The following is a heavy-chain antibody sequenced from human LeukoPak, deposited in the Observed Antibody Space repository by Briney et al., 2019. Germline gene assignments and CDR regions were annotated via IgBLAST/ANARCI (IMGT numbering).Heavy chain of an antibody. CDR1: GYTFTGYH. V-gene: IGHV1-2*02. CDR2: IKPSNGDT. D-gene: IGHD3-22*01. CDR3: ARVFPTQYYYDSSGYLDY. J-gene: IGHJ4*02. Sequence: ASVKVSCKASGYTFTGYHMHWVRQAPGQGLEWMGWIKPSNGDTNYAQEFQGRVTMTRDTSINTAYMELSGLRSADTAVYYCARVFPTQYYYDSSGYLDYWGQGTLVTVSS.